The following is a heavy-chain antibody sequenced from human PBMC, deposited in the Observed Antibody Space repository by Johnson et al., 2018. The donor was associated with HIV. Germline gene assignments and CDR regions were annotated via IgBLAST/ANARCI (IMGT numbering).Heavy chain of an antibody. CDR1: GFTSDDYG. CDR3: ARAGRYSSSWYGGAFDI. Sequence: VKLVESGGGVVRPGGSLRLSCAASGFTSDDYGMSWVRQAAGKGLEWVSGISWDGGSTGYADSVQGRFTISRDTAKNSLYLQMNSLRAEDTAVYYCARAGRYSSSWYGGAFDIWGQGTMVTVSS. J-gene: IGHJ3*02. V-gene: IGHV3-20*04. CDR2: ISWDGGST. D-gene: IGHD6-13*01.